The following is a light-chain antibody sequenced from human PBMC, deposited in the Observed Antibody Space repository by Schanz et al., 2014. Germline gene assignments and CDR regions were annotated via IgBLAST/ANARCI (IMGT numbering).Light chain of an antibody. CDR3: QQYYSTPVT. Sequence: DIVMTQSPDSLAVSLGERATINCKSSQSVLSSSNNKNSLGWYQQKPGQPPKLLIYWASTRESGVPDRFSGSGSGTDFTLAISSLQAEDVAVYYCQQYYSTPVTFGPGTKVEIK. CDR2: WAS. V-gene: IGKV4-1*01. CDR1: QSVLSSSNNKNS. J-gene: IGKJ3*01.